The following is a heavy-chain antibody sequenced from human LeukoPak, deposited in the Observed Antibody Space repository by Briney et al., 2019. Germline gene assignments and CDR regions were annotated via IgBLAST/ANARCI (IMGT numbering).Heavy chain of an antibody. V-gene: IGHV4-39*07. CDR3: ATDKGYHYY. CDR1: GGSISSSSYY. J-gene: IGHJ4*02. CDR2: IYYSGNT. Sequence: SETLSLTCTVSGGSISSSSYYWGWIRQPPGKGLEWIGNIYYSGNTNYNPPLTSRVTISIDTSKKQFSLKLSSVTAADTAVYYCATDKGYHYYWGQGTLVTVSS. D-gene: IGHD5-12*01.